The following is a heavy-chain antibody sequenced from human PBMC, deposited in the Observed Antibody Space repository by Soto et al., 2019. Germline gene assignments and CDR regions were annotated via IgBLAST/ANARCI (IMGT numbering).Heavy chain of an antibody. CDR2: IIPLFGTA. CDR1: GGTFSTYA. Sequence: ASVKVSCKTSGGTFSTYAIYWVRQAPGQGLEWMGAIIPLFGTADYAQKFQGRVTITADESTSTASMELGSLRSEDTAVYYCARPKGSYSSGYYYFDYWGQGTLVTVSS. V-gene: IGHV1-69*13. J-gene: IGHJ4*02. D-gene: IGHD6-19*01. CDR3: ARPKGSYSSGYYYFDY.